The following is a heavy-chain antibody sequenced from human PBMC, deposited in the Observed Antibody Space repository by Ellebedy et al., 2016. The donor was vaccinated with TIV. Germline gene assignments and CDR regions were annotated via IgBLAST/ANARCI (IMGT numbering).Heavy chain of an antibody. CDR2: IFYSGTA. V-gene: IGHV4-39*07. CDR3: ARDRIVVVPPALGGKYYGMDV. Sequence: SETLSLTCTVSGGSISSSSYYWGWIRQPPGKGLEWIGYIFYSGTAYYNPSLKSRVTISVDTSKNQFSLRLSSVTAADTAVYYCARDRIVVVPPALGGKYYGMDVWGHGTAVTVSS. D-gene: IGHD2-2*01. J-gene: IGHJ6*02. CDR1: GGSISSSSYY.